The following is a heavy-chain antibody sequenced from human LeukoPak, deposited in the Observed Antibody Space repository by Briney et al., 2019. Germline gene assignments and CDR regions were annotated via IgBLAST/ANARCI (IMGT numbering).Heavy chain of an antibody. CDR3: AKASSGWDFDY. V-gene: IGHV3-23*01. CDR2: ISGSGGST. D-gene: IGHD6-19*01. CDR1: RFTFSSYA. Sequence: PGGSLRLSCAASRFTFSSYAMSWVHQAPGKGLERVSAISGSGGSTYYADSVKGRFTISRDNSKNTLYLQMNSLRAEDTAVYYCAKASSGWDFDYWGQGTLVTVSS. J-gene: IGHJ4*02.